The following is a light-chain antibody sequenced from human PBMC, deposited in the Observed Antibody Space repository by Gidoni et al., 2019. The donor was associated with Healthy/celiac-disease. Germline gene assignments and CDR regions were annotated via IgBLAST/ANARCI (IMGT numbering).Light chain of an antibody. Sequence: SAIPQPASVSGSPGQSITISCTGTSSDVGGYNYVSWYQQHPGKAPKLMIYDVSNRPSGVSNRFSGSQSGNTASLTIAGLQAEDEADYYCSSYTSSSTLMVFGGGTKLTVL. CDR3: SSYTSSSTLMV. CDR2: DVS. J-gene: IGLJ2*01. V-gene: IGLV2-14*01. CDR1: SSDVGGYNY.